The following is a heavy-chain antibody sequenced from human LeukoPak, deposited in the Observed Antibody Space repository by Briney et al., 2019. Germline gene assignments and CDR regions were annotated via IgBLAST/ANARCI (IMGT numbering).Heavy chain of an antibody. CDR3: ATENCSSTSCYSGWFDP. D-gene: IGHD2-2*02. Sequence: ASLKVSCKASGYTFTSYDIKWVRQATGQGLEWMGWMNPNSGNTDYAQKFQSRVTMTRNTSISTGYMEVSSLRSEDTAVYYCATENCSSTSCYSGWFDPGGQGTLVTVSS. CDR1: GYTFTSYD. CDR2: MNPNSGNT. J-gene: IGHJ5*02. V-gene: IGHV1-8*01.